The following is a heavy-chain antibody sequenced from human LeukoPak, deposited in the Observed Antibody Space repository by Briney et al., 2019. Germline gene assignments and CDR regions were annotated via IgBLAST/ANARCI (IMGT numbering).Heavy chain of an antibody. J-gene: IGHJ4*02. CDR1: GGSFSGYY. D-gene: IGHD2-2*02. Sequence: SETLSLTCAVYGGSFSGYYWSWIRQPPGKGLEWIGEINHSGSTNYNPSLKSRVTISVDTSKNQFSLKLSSVTAADTAVYYCARVGGYCSGTSCYMKPKHKYYFDSWGQGTLVTVSS. CDR3: ARVGGYCSGTSCYMKPKHKYYFDS. CDR2: INHSGST. V-gene: IGHV4-34*01.